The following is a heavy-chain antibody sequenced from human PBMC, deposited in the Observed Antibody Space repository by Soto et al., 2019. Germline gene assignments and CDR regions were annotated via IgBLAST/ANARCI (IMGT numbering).Heavy chain of an antibody. D-gene: IGHD3-10*01. CDR2: MNPNSGNT. J-gene: IGHJ6*03. Sequence: GASVKVSCKASGYTFTSYDINWVRQATGQGLEWMGWMNPNSGNTGYAQKFQGRVTMTRNTSISTANMELSSLRSEDTAVYYCARVLWFGETHYMDVWGKGTTVTVSS. CDR3: ARVLWFGETHYMDV. V-gene: IGHV1-8*01. CDR1: GYTFTSYD.